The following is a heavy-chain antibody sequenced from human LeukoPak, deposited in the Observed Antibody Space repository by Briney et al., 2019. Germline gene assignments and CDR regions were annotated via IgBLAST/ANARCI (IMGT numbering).Heavy chain of an antibody. CDR1: GYTLTELS. Sequence: GASVKVSCKVSGYTLTELSMHWVRQAPGKGLEWMGGFDPEDGETIYAQKFQGRVTMTEDTSTDTAYMELSSLRSEDTAVYYCATSPLYYDSSGHDYWGQGTLVTVSS. V-gene: IGHV1-24*01. D-gene: IGHD3-22*01. J-gene: IGHJ4*02. CDR2: FDPEDGET. CDR3: ATSPLYYDSSGHDY.